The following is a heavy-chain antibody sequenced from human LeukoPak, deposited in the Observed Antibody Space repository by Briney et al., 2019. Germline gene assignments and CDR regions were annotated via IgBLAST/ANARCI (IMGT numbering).Heavy chain of an antibody. CDR1: GYPLIGYY. CDR2: INPNSGDT. Sequence: ASVKVSCKPSGYPLIGYYLHWVRQAPGQGLEWMGWINPNSGDTKYAQKFQGRVTMTADTSTSTAYMELRSLRSDDTAVYYCARGSFWFDPWGQGTLVTVSS. CDR3: ARGSFWFDP. V-gene: IGHV1-2*02. J-gene: IGHJ5*02. D-gene: IGHD2-15*01.